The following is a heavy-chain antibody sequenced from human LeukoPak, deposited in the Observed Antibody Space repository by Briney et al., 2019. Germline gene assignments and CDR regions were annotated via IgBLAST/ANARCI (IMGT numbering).Heavy chain of an antibody. J-gene: IGHJ6*03. Sequence: GGSLRLSCAASGFAFSRHGIHWVRQAPGKGLEWVSFIPYDGGNKFYADSVKGRFTISRDNSKNTLYLQMNSLRAEDTAVYYCAKGVGGSVNYYYMDVWGKGTTVTVSS. V-gene: IGHV3-30*02. D-gene: IGHD3-10*01. CDR1: GFAFSRHG. CDR3: AKGVGGSVNYYYMDV. CDR2: IPYDGGNK.